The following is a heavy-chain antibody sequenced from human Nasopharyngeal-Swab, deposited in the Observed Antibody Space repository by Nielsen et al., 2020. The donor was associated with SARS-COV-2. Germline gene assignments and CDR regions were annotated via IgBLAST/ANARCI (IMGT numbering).Heavy chain of an antibody. J-gene: IGHJ4*02. CDR3: ARDSDSGWYGAQSFEY. V-gene: IGHV3-74*01. CDR2: INSDGSST. Sequence: GESLKISCAASGFTFSSYWMHWVRQAPGKGLVWVSRINSDGSSTGYADTVKGRFTISRDNAKNSLYLQMNSLRVEDTAVFYCARDSDSGWYGAQSFEYWGQGTLVTVSS. D-gene: IGHD6-19*01. CDR1: GFTFSSYW.